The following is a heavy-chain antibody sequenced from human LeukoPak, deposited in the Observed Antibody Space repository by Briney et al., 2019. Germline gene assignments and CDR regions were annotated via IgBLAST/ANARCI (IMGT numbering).Heavy chain of an antibody. CDR1: GFTFTSFA. J-gene: IGHJ4*02. V-gene: IGHV3-23*01. CDR2: ISGSGGST. D-gene: IGHD5-18*01. CDR3: AKGVDVDTAMGLDYFDY. Sequence: GGSLRLSCTASGFTFTSFAMSWVRQAPGKGLEWVSAISGSGGSTYYADSVKGRFTISRDNSKNTLYLQMNSLRAEDTAVYYCAKGVDVDTAMGLDYFDYWGQGTLVTVSS.